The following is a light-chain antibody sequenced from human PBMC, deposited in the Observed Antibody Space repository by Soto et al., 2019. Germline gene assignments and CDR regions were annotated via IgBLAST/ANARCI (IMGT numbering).Light chain of an antibody. J-gene: IGKJ2*01. V-gene: IGKV3-11*01. CDR1: QSVSSY. Sequence: EIVLTQSPATLSLSPGERATLSCRASQSVSSYLAWYQQKPGQAPRLLIYGASNRATDIPARFSGSGSVTDFTLTISSLESEDFAVYYCQQRGNWPRTFGQGTKLEIK. CDR2: GAS. CDR3: QQRGNWPRT.